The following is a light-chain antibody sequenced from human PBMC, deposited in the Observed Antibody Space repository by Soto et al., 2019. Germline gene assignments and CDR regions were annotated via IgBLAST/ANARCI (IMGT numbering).Light chain of an antibody. CDR2: GAS. CDR1: QSVTSNH. V-gene: IGKV3-20*01. Sequence: EIVLTQSPGTLSLSPGERATLSCKASQSVTSNHLVWYQQMPGQAPRLLIGGASRRATGIPDRFTGSGSGTDFTLTISRLEPEDFAVYYCQQYGSSPRTFGQGTKVDIK. CDR3: QQYGSSPRT. J-gene: IGKJ1*01.